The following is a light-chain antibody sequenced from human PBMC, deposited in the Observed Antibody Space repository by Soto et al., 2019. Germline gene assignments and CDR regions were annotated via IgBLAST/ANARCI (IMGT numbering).Light chain of an antibody. CDR3: CSYAGSYTRYV. Sequence: QSALTQPRSVSGSPGQSVTVSCTGTSSDVGGYNYVSWYQQHPGIAPKLMIYDVSKRPSGVPDRFSGSKSGNTASLTISGLQAEDEADYYCCSYAGSYTRYVFGTGTKLTVL. CDR1: SSDVGGYNY. V-gene: IGLV2-11*01. CDR2: DVS. J-gene: IGLJ1*01.